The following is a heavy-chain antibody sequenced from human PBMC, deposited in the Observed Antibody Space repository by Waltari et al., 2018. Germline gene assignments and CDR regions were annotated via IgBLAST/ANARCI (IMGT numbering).Heavy chain of an antibody. D-gene: IGHD2-15*01. CDR3: ARTRRDIVVVVAAPNYYYYYMDV. J-gene: IGHJ6*03. Sequence: QVQLQQWGAGLLKPSETLSLTCAVYGGSFSGYYWRWIRQPPGKGLEWLGEINHSGSTNYNPSLKSRVTISVDTSKNQFSLKLSSVTAADTAVYYCARTRRDIVVVVAAPNYYYYYMDVWGKGTTVTVSS. V-gene: IGHV4-34*01. CDR1: GGSFSGYY. CDR2: INHSGST.